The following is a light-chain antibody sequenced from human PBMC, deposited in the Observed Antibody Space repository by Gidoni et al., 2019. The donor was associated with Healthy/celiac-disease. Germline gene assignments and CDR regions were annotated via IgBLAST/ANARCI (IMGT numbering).Light chain of an antibody. CDR2: LGS. J-gene: IGKJ1*01. CDR1: QSLLHSNGYNY. Sequence: DIVMTQSPLSLPVTPGEPASISCRSSQSLLHSNGYNYLDWYLQQPRQSPQLLIYLGSNRASGVPDRCSSSGSGTDFTLKISRVEAEDVGVYYCMQALQTGTFGQGTKVEIK. V-gene: IGKV2-28*01. CDR3: MQALQTGT.